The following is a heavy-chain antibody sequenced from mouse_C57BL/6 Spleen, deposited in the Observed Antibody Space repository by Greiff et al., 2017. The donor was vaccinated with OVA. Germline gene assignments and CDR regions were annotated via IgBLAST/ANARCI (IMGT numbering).Heavy chain of an antibody. CDR2: INPNNGGT. CDR3: ARDYGSSYPPEFAY. J-gene: IGHJ3*01. CDR1: GYTFTDYN. Sequence: VQLQQSGPELVKPGASVKMSCKASGYTFTDYNMHWVKQSHGKSLEWIGYINPNNGGTSYNQKFKGKATLTVNKSSSTAYMELCSLTSEDSAVYYCARDYGSSYPPEFAYWGQGTLVTVSA. D-gene: IGHD1-1*01. V-gene: IGHV1-22*01.